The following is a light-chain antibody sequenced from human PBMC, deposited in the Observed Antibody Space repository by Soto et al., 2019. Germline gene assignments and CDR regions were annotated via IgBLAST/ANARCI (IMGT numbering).Light chain of an antibody. Sequence: DIQMTQSPSSLSASLGDRVAITCRASQSISSYLNWYQQKPGKAPKVLIYAASNLQSGVPSRLSGSGSGTDFALTISSLQPEDFATYYCQQGYSTPITFGQGTRLEIK. CDR3: QQGYSTPIT. CDR2: AAS. CDR1: QSISSY. J-gene: IGKJ5*01. V-gene: IGKV1-39*01.